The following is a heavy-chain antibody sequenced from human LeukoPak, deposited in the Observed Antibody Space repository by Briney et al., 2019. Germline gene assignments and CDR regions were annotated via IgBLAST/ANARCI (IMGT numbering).Heavy chain of an antibody. Sequence: SETLSLTCAVYGGTFSGYYWSWIRQHPGKGPEWIGEINHIGSTNYNPSLKSRVTISVDTSKNQFSLKLSSVTAADTAVYYCARGWIGTVTTLYYFDYWGQGTLVTVSS. CDR3: ARGWIGTVTTLYYFDY. CDR2: INHIGST. J-gene: IGHJ4*02. V-gene: IGHV4-34*01. D-gene: IGHD4-17*01. CDR1: GGTFSGYY.